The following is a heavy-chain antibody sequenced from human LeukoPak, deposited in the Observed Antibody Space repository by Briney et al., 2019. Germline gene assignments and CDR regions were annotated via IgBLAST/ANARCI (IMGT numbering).Heavy chain of an antibody. CDR3: AKAHCSTTSCYRGWFDP. D-gene: IGHD2-2*01. CDR1: GFTFDDYA. CDR2: ISWNSGSI. Sequence: PGGSLRLSCAASGFTFDDYAMHWVRQAPGKGLEWVSGISWNSGSIVYADSVKGRFTISRDNAKNSLYLQMNSLRAEDTALYYCAKAHCSTTSCYRGWFDPWGRGTLVTVSS. J-gene: IGHJ5*02. V-gene: IGHV3-9*01.